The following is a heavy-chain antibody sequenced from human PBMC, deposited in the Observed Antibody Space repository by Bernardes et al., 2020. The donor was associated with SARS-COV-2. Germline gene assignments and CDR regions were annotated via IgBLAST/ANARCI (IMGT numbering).Heavy chain of an antibody. CDR2: ISGSGDTT. CDR3: AKRLKDYYYGVDV. V-gene: IGHV3-23*01. D-gene: IGHD6-19*01. Sequence: GGSLRLSCAASGFTFSSYAMSWVRQAPGKGLEWVSVISGSGDTTYYADSVKGRFTISRDNSKNTLYLQMSSLRAEDTAVYYCAKRLKDYYYGVDVWGQGTTVTVSS. CDR1: GFTFSSYA. J-gene: IGHJ6*02.